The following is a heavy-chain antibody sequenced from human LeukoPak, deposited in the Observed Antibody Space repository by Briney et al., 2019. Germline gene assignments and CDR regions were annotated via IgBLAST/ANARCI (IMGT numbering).Heavy chain of an antibody. V-gene: IGHV3-30*18. CDR3: AKDQYRFTMVRGLIDY. CDR1: GFAFSNSG. D-gene: IGHD3-10*01. J-gene: IGHJ4*02. Sequence: GGSLRLSCAASGFAFSNSGMHWVRQTPGQGLEWVAVISYEGRNKYYADSVKGRFTISRDNSKNTLYLHMSSLRAEDTAVYYCAKDQYRFTMVRGLIDYWGQGTLVTVSS. CDR2: ISYEGRNK.